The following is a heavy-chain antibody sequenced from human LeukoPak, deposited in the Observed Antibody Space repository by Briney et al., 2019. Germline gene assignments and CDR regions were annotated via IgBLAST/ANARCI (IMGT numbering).Heavy chain of an antibody. D-gene: IGHD3-22*01. Sequence: GGSLRLSCAASGFTFSNSAMTWVRRVPGKGPEWLSTISNSGDNTYYADSVKGRFTISRDNSKNIMYLQMNSLRAEDTAVYYCAKLLYYYDSSQPYWGQGTLVTVSS. CDR2: ISNSGDNT. J-gene: IGHJ4*02. CDR1: GFTFSNSA. CDR3: AKLLYYYDSSQPY. V-gene: IGHV3-23*01.